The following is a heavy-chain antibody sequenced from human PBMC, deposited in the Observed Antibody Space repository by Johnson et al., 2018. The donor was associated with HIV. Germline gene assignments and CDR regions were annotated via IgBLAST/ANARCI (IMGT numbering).Heavy chain of an antibody. V-gene: IGHV3-11*01. CDR2: ISSSGSTI. Sequence: HVQLVESGGGLVQFGGSLRLSCAVSGFTFSDYYMTWVRQAPGKGLEWVSYISSSGSTIYSADSVKGRFTISRDNAKNSLYLQMSSLRAEDTAVYYCTTDDEAFDIWGQGTMVTVS. J-gene: IGHJ3*02. CDR3: TTDDEAFDI. CDR1: GFTFSDYY.